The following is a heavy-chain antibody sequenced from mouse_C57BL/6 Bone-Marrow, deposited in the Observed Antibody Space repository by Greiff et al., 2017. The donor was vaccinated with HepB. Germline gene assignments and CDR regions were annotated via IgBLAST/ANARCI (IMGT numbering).Heavy chain of an antibody. CDR1: GFTFTDYY. V-gene: IGHV7-3*01. D-gene: IGHD1-1*01. J-gene: IGHJ2*01. CDR3: ASWDYGTYVDY. CDR2: IRNKANGYTT. Sequence: EVNVVESGGGLVQPGGSLSLSCAASGFTFTDYYMSWVRQPPGKALEWLGFIRNKANGYTTEYSASVKGRFTISRDNSQSLLYLPMNALRAQDSATYYCASWDYGTYVDYWGQGTTLTVSS.